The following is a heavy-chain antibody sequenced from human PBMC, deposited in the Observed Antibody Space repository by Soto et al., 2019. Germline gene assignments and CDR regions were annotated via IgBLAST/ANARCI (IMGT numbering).Heavy chain of an antibody. CDR3: STGVTINRNWFDP. D-gene: IGHD3-9*01. V-gene: IGHV1-24*01. CDR1: GYTLTELS. Sequence: ASVKVSCKVSGYTLTELSIHWVRQAPGKGLEWMGSFDPEDDETIYAQRFQGRVTMTGDTSTDTAYMELTSLRSEDTAVYYCSTGVTINRNWFDPWGQGTLVTVSS. J-gene: IGHJ5*02. CDR2: FDPEDDET.